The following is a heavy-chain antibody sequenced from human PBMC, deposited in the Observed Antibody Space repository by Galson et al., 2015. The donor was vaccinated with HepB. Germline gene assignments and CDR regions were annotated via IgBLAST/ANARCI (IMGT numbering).Heavy chain of an antibody. CDR3: VRESLMAMVTFDL. CDR2: ISNDGSNR. V-gene: IGHV3-30*04. J-gene: IGHJ4*02. CDR1: GFTFSGYA. D-gene: IGHD5-18*01. Sequence: SLRLSCAASGFTFSGYAMHWVRQAPGKGLEWVAVISNDGSNRYYADSVKGRFTISRDNSKNTLYMQMNSLRAEDTAVYYCVRESLMAMVTFDLWGRGTLVTVSS.